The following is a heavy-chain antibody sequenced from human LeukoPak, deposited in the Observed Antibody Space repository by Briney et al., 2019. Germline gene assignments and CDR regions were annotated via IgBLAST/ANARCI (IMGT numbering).Heavy chain of an antibody. CDR2: ISGYNSNT. J-gene: IGHJ4*02. D-gene: IGHD6-6*01. CDR1: GYTFTSYD. CDR3: ARGGGSSRVGLDN. V-gene: IGHV1-18*01. Sequence: ASVRVSCKASGYTFTSYDISWVRQAPGQGLEWMGWISGYNSNTNYAQKFQGRVTTTTDTSTSTAYMELRSLRSDDTAVYYCARGGGSSRVGLDNWGQGTLVTVSS.